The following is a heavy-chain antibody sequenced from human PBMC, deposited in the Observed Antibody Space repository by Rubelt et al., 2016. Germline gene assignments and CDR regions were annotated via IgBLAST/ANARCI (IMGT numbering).Heavy chain of an antibody. CDR2: INHSGST. Sequence: QVQLQQWGAGLLKPSETLSLTCAVYGGSFSGYYWSWIRQPPGKGLEWIGEINHSGSTNYNPSLKGRVTISGDTSKNQFSLKLSSVTAADTAVYYCARYMVRGVIITKRHFDYWGQGTLVTVSS. J-gene: IGHJ4*02. CDR3: ARYMVRGVIITKRHFDY. CDR1: GGSFSGYY. V-gene: IGHV4-34*01. D-gene: IGHD3-10*01.